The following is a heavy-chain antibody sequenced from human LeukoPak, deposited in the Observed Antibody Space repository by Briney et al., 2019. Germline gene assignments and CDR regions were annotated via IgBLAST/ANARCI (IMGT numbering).Heavy chain of an antibody. CDR2: IYWNDDK. V-gene: IGHV2-5*01. J-gene: IGHJ5*02. CDR3: ARWYVGQFSPPGGP. CDR1: GFSLSTSGVG. D-gene: IGHD2-15*01. Sequence: SGPTLVNPTQTLTLTCTFSGFSLSTSGVGVGWIRQPPGKALEWLALIYWNDDKRYSPSLKSRLTITKDTSKNQVVLTMTNMDPVDTATYYCARWYVGQFSPPGGPWGQGTLVTVSS.